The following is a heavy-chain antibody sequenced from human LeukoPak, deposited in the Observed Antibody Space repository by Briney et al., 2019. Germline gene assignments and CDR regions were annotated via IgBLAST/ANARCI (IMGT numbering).Heavy chain of an antibody. CDR1: GYTFTNYG. CDR3: ASLKNSYDSSGYLVTDAFDI. Sequence: ASVKVSCKASGYTFTNYGITWMRQAPGQGLEWMGWISGYNGDTNYEQKLQGRVTMTTDTSTSTAYMELRSLRSDDTAVYYCASLKNSYDSSGYLVTDAFDIWGQGTMVTVSS. V-gene: IGHV1-18*01. CDR2: ISGYNGDT. D-gene: IGHD3-22*01. J-gene: IGHJ3*02.